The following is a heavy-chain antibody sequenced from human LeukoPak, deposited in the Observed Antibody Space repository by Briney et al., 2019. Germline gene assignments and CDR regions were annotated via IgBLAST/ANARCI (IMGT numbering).Heavy chain of an antibody. CDR1: GGSFSGYY. CDR3: ARLYYDILTGYLFYDY. CDR2: INHSGST. D-gene: IGHD3-9*01. J-gene: IGHJ4*02. Sequence: SETLSLTCAVYGGSFSGYYWSWIRQPPGKGLEWIGEINHSGSTNYNPSLKSRVTMSVDTSKNQFSLKLSSVTAADTAVYYCARLYYDILTGYLFYDYWGQGTLVNVSS. V-gene: IGHV4-34*01.